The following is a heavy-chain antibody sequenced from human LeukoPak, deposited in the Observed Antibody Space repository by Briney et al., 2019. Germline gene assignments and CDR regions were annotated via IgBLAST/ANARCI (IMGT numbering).Heavy chain of an antibody. CDR1: GYTFTSYG. Sequence: ASVKVSCKASGYTFTSYGISWVRQAPGQGLEWMGWISAYNGNTNYAQKLQGRVTMTTDTSTSTAYMELRSLRSDDTAVYYCARESTERSWVTPTGYWGQGTLVTVSS. CDR2: ISAYNGNT. CDR3: ARESTERSWVTPTGY. V-gene: IGHV1-18*01. J-gene: IGHJ4*02. D-gene: IGHD2-21*02.